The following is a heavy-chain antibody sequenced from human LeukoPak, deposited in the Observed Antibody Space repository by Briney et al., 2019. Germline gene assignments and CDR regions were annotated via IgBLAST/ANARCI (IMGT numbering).Heavy chain of an antibody. CDR1: GFTFSRHG. J-gene: IGHJ4*02. CDR3: ARDRAWNYFDY. Sequence: SLRLSXAPSGFTFSRHGMHWVRQAPGKGLEWVAIISNDGSRKYYAHSVEGRFTISRDNSKNTLYLQMDSLRAEDTAVYYCARDRAWNYFDYWGQGTLVTVSS. V-gene: IGHV3-30*03. CDR2: ISNDGSRK. D-gene: IGHD3-3*01.